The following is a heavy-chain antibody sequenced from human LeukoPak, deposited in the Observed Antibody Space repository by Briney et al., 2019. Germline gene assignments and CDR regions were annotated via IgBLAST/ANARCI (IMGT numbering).Heavy chain of an antibody. CDR1: GGTFSGYY. J-gene: IGHJ6*03. CDR2: INDSGST. V-gene: IGHV4-34*01. Sequence: SETLSLTCGVYGGTFSGYYWSWIRQPPGKGLEWIGEINDSGSTNYNPSLKSRVTISVDTSQNQFSLKLSSVTASDTAVYYCARSRKDIHYDYVWGSYRYRGYYMDVWGKGTTVTISS. D-gene: IGHD3-16*02. CDR3: ARSRKDIHYDYVWGSYRYRGYYMDV.